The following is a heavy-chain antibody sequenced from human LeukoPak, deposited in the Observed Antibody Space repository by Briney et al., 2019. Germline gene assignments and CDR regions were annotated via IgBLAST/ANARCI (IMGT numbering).Heavy chain of an antibody. J-gene: IGHJ4*02. V-gene: IGHV4-39*07. CDR1: GGSISRSGYY. CDR2: IYYSGST. Sequence: SETLSLTCTVSGGSISRSGYYWGWFRQPPGKGLEWIGSIYYSGSTYYNPSLKSRVTISVDTSKNQFSLKLSSVTAADTAVYYCARVQWLHRSEDYWGQGTLVTVSS. D-gene: IGHD6-19*01. CDR3: ARVQWLHRSEDY.